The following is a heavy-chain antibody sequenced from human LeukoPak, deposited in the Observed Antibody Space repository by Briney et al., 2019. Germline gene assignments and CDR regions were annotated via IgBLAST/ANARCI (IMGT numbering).Heavy chain of an antibody. Sequence: GGSLRLSCAASGFTFGDYAMLWVRQAPGKGLEWVSGISWNSETKAYADSVNGRFTVSRDNAKNSLYLQMDRLKTEDTAVYYFVKDFGGGYQYCGLDVWGQGTAVTVSS. CDR2: ISWNSETK. D-gene: IGHD3-3*01. J-gene: IGHJ6*02. CDR1: GFTFGDYA. CDR3: VKDFGGGYQYCGLDV. V-gene: IGHV3-9*01.